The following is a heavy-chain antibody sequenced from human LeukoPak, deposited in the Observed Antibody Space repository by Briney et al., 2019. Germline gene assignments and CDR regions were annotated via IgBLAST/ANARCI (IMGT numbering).Heavy chain of an antibody. V-gene: IGHV3-23*01. CDR3: AKSSIAAATFDY. D-gene: IGHD6-25*01. CDR2: ISGSGGST. CDR1: GFAFHSYW. J-gene: IGHJ4*02. Sequence: GGSLRLSCIASGFAFHSYWMSWVRQAPGKGLEWVSAISGSGGSTYYADSVKGRFTISRDNSKNTLYLQMNSLRAEDTAVYYCAKSSIAAATFDYWGQGTLVTVSS.